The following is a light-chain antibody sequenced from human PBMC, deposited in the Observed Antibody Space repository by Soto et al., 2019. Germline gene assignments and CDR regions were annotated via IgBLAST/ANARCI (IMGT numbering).Light chain of an antibody. CDR3: DSYKNRSAVV. V-gene: IGLV2-14*01. CDR1: RDDIGAYDY. Sequence: QSALTQPASVSGSPGQSITISCAGTRDDIGAYDYVSWYQQHPGNAPKLLVYEVTNRPSAVSDRFSGSKSGNTASLNNSCIQAEHVADYYCDSYKNRSAVVFGGGSK. CDR2: EVT. J-gene: IGLJ2*01.